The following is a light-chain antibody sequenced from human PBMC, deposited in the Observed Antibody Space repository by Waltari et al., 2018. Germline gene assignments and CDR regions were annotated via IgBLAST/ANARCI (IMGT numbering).Light chain of an antibody. CDR1: QSITNW. CDR2: KAS. CDR3: QQYDNYWT. V-gene: IGKV1-5*03. Sequence: DIQMTQSPSTLSASVGDRVTIPCRASQSITNWLAWYQPKPGKAPKLLIYKASNLESWVPARFSGSGSWTEFTLTISSLQPDDFATYYCQQYDNYWTFGQGTKVEIK. J-gene: IGKJ1*01.